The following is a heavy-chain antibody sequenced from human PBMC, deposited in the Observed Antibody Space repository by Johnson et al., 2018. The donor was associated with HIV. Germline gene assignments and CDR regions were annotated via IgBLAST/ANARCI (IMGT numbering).Heavy chain of an antibody. CDR3: ARVSNYYDSIRGAFDI. J-gene: IGHJ3*02. Sequence: VQLVESGGGLVQPGGSLRLSCAASGFTFSSYWMSWVRQAPGKGLEWVANIKQDGSEKYYADSVKGRFTISRDNSKNTLYLQMNSLRAEDTAVYYCARVSNYYDSIRGAFDIWGQGTMVTGSS. CDR1: GFTFSSYW. V-gene: IGHV3-7*01. D-gene: IGHD3-22*01. CDR2: IKQDGSEK.